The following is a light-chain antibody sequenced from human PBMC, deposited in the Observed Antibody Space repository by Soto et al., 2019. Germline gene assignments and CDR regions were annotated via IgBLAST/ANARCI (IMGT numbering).Light chain of an antibody. CDR2: DAS. Sequence: DIPMTQSPSTLSASVGDRVTITCRASQSISSWLAWYQQKPGKAPKLLIYDASSLESGVPSRFSVSGSGTEFTLTISSLQPDDFATYYCQQYNSYSLWTFGQGTKVEIK. V-gene: IGKV1-5*01. CDR3: QQYNSYSLWT. CDR1: QSISSW. J-gene: IGKJ1*01.